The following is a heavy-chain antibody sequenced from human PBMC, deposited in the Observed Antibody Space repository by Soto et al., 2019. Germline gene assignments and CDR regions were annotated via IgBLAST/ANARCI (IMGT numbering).Heavy chain of an antibody. CDR1: GGSISSYY. CDR2: IYYSGST. D-gene: IGHD6-13*01. CDR3: ARVHSSSAEYFQH. J-gene: IGHJ1*01. V-gene: IGHV4-59*01. Sequence: SETLSLTCTVSGGSISSYYWSWIRQPPGKGLEWIGYIYYSGSTNYNPSLKSRVTISVDTSKNQFSLKRSSVTAADTAVYYCARVHSSSAEYFQHWGQGTLVTVSS.